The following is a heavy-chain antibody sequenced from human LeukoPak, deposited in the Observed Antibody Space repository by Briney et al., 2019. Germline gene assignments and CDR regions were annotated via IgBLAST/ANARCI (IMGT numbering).Heavy chain of an antibody. Sequence: GGSLRLSCAASGFTFSSHAMSWVRQAPGKGLEWVSAITSGSGSNVYYTDSLKGRFTISRDNSKNTLYLQMNSLRAEDTAVYCCARHGSRSFDYWGQGTLVTVSA. CDR1: GFTFSSHA. CDR2: ITSGSGSNV. V-gene: IGHV3-23*01. D-gene: IGHD6-13*01. J-gene: IGHJ4*02. CDR3: ARHGSRSFDY.